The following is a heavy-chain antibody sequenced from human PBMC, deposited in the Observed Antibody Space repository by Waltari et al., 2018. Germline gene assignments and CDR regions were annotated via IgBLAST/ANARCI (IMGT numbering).Heavy chain of an antibody. CDR2: IYTSGST. J-gene: IGHJ4*02. CDR1: GGSISRGSYY. V-gene: IGHV4-61*02. Sequence: QVQLQESGTGLVKPSQTLSLTCTVSGGSISRGSYYWIWIRQPAGKGLEWIGRIYTSGSTNYNPSLKSRVTISVDTSKNQFSLKLSSVTAADTAVYYCARVPFYCTNGVCYYYFDYWGQGTLVTVSS. D-gene: IGHD2-8*01. CDR3: ARVPFYCTNGVCYYYFDY.